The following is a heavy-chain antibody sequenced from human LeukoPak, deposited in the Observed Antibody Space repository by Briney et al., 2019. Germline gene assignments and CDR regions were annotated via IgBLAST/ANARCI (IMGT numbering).Heavy chain of an antibody. V-gene: IGHV2-5*01. CDR1: GGSISSGDYY. J-gene: IGHJ4*02. D-gene: IGHD6-19*01. CDR3: AHRRGPPRLAFDY. Sequence: QTLSLTCTVSGGSISSGDYYWSWIRQPPGKGLEWLALIYWNDDKRYSPSLKSRLTITKDTSKNQVVLTMTNMDPADTATYYCAHRRGPPRLAFDYWGQGTLVTVSS. CDR2: IYWNDDK.